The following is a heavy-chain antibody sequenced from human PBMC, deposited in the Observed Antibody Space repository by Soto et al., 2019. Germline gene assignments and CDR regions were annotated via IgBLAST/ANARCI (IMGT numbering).Heavy chain of an antibody. CDR1: DNTFTHYG. J-gene: IGHJ6*02. CDR3: AAPGGNYFGWEA. V-gene: IGHV1-18*01. CDR2: ISGYNGNT. D-gene: IGHD2-8*02. Sequence: ASVKVSCKSSDNTFTHYGINWVRQAPGQGLEWMGWISGYNGNTKYAQKFQDRVTMTADTSTRTAFMEVRGLTSDDTGVYFCAAPGGNYFGWEAWGQGKTVTGS.